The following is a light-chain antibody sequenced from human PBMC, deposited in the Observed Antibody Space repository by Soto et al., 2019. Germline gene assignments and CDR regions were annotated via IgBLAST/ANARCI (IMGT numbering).Light chain of an antibody. Sequence: EIVLTQSPGTLSLSPGERATLSCRASQRISNSYLAWYQQKPGQAPRLLIYGASSRATGIPERFSGSGSVTXXXXXXSRLEPEDFAVYFCQQYGISPRTFGQVTMV. V-gene: IGKV3-20*01. CDR3: QQYGISPRT. CDR1: QRISNSY. CDR2: GAS. J-gene: IGKJ1*01.